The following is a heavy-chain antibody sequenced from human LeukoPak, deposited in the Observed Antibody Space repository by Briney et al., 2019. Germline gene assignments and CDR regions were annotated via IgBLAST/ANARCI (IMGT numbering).Heavy chain of an antibody. CDR1: GFSVSDNY. D-gene: IGHD1/OR15-1a*01. V-gene: IGHV3-66*01. CDR2: IYDDGTT. CDR3: AKGHYGNTPQ. J-gene: IGHJ4*02. Sequence: PGGSLRLSCAASGFSVSDNYTNWLRQAPGKGLEWVSVIYDDGTTYYADSVRGRFTISRDNSKNTLYVQMNSLRAEDTAVYYCAKGHYGNTPQWGQGSLVTVSS.